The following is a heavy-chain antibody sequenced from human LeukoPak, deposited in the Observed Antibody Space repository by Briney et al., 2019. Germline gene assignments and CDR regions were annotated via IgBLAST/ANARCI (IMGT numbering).Heavy chain of an antibody. D-gene: IGHD7-27*01. CDR1: GITFSSYP. CDR3: ARDMGTVNWFDP. Sequence: GGSLRLSCAASGITFSSYPMSWVRQAPGKGLEWVSGLGASGTSTYYADSVKGRFTISRDNAKNTLYLQMNSLRAEDTAVYYCARDMGTVNWFDPWGQGTLVTVSS. CDR2: LGASGTST. V-gene: IGHV3-23*01. J-gene: IGHJ5*02.